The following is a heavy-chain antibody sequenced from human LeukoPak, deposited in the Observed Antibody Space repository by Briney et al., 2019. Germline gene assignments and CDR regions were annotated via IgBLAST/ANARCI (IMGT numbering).Heavy chain of an antibody. J-gene: IGHJ4*02. D-gene: IGHD3-10*01. CDR2: IYTSGST. V-gene: IGHV4-61*02. Sequence: PSQTLSLTCTVSGGSISSGSYYWSWIRQPAGKGLEWIGRIYTSGSTNYNPSLKSRVTISVDTSKNQFSLKLSSVTAADTAVYYCAFRGYWGQGTLVTASS. CDR1: GGSISSGSYY. CDR3: AFRGY.